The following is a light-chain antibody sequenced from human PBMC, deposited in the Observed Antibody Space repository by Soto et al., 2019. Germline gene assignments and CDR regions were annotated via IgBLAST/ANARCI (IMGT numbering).Light chain of an antibody. Sequence: QSVLTQPASVSGSPGHSSTISCTGTSSDVGGYNYVSWYQQHSGKAPKLMIYDVSNRPSGVSNRFSGSKSGNTASLTISGLQAEDEADYYCGSYASSSTLYVFGTGTKVTVL. CDR2: DVS. J-gene: IGLJ1*01. CDR3: GSYASSSTLYV. CDR1: SSDVGGYNY. V-gene: IGLV2-14*01.